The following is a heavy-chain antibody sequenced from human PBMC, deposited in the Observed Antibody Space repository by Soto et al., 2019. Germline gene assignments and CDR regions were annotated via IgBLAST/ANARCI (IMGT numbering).Heavy chain of an antibody. Sequence: PGESLKISCKGSGYSFTSYWISWVRQMPGKGLEWMGRIDPSDSYTNYSPSFQGHVTISADKSISTAYLQWSSLKASDTAMYYCASDYYDSSGSGAFDIWGQGTMVTVSS. D-gene: IGHD3-22*01. CDR2: IDPSDSYT. V-gene: IGHV5-10-1*01. CDR3: ASDYYDSSGSGAFDI. CDR1: GYSFTSYW. J-gene: IGHJ3*02.